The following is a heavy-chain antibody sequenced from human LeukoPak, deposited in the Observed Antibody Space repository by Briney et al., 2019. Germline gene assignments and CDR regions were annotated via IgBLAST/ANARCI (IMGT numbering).Heavy chain of an antibody. CDR3: AREFTIFGVVIQRYDAFGI. CDR2: MSNDGSIK. Sequence: GRSLRLSCAASGFTFSEYTIHWVRQAPGKGLEWVAVMSNDGSIKKYANSVKGRFTISRDNSKNTLYLQMDSLRAEDTAVYYCAREFTIFGVVIQRYDAFGIWGQGTMVTVSS. CDR1: GFTFSEYT. V-gene: IGHV3-30-3*01. D-gene: IGHD3-3*01. J-gene: IGHJ3*02.